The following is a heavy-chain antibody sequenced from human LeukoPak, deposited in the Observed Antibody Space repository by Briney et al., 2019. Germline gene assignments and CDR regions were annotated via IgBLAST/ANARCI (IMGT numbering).Heavy chain of an antibody. CDR2: ISGSGGST. J-gene: IGHJ4*02. Sequence: GGSLRLSCAASGFTFSSYDMSWVRQAPGKGLEWVSAISGSGGSTYYADSVKGRFTISRDNSKNTLYLQMNSLRAEDTAVYYCAKARGMIVVVITDWGQGTLVTVSS. CDR3: AKARGMIVVVITD. D-gene: IGHD3-22*01. V-gene: IGHV3-23*01. CDR1: GFTFSSYD.